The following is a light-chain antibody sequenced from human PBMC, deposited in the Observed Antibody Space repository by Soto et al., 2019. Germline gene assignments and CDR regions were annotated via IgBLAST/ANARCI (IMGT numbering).Light chain of an antibody. CDR1: QSLLGINGYSY. CDR2: LGS. CDR3: MQALQAPLT. V-gene: IGKV2-28*01. J-gene: IGKJ1*01. Sequence: DMVMTQYPLSLPVTPGEPASISCRSSQSLLGINGYSYLDWYLQKPGQSPQLLIYLGSIRASGVPDRFSGGGSGTDFTLKISRVEAEDVGLYYCMQALQAPLTFGQGTKVDIK.